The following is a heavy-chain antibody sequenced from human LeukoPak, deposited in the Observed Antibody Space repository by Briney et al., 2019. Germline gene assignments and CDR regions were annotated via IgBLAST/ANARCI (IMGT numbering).Heavy chain of an antibody. CDR3: ARDDNWNDKPFDL. J-gene: IGHJ4*02. D-gene: IGHD1-20*01. Sequence: GGSLRLSCTASGFTFSFYMMNWVRQAPGKGLERVSSISTSSSHIYYADSLKGRFTVSRDNAKNSLYLQMNNLRAEDTAVYYCARDDNWNDKPFDLWGPGTL. V-gene: IGHV3-21*01. CDR2: ISTSSSHI. CDR1: GFTFSFYM.